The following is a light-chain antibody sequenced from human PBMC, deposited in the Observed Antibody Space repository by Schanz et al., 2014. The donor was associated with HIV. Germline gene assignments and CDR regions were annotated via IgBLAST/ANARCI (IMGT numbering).Light chain of an antibody. CDR2: GAS. Sequence: EIVLTQSPATLSLSPGERATLSCRASQSVSSYLAWYQQKPGQTPRVLIYGASNRATGVPARFSGSGSGTDFTLTISRLEPEDFAVYYCQHYGTSFTFGPGTKVDIK. J-gene: IGKJ3*01. CDR3: QHYGTSFT. V-gene: IGKV3-20*01. CDR1: QSVSSY.